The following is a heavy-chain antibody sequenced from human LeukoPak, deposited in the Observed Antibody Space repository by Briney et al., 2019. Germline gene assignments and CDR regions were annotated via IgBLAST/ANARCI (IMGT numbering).Heavy chain of an antibody. CDR2: IKHNGDEL. V-gene: IGHV3-7*01. CDR3: ARELRTFDS. J-gene: IGHJ4*02. CDR1: GFTFSSYW. D-gene: IGHD3-16*01. Sequence: GGSLRLSCAASGFTFSSYWMTWVRQAPGKGPEWVANIKHNGDELNYVDSVEDRFTISRDNAKNSLYLHMTGLRAEDTAVYYCARELRTFDSWGQGTLVTVSS.